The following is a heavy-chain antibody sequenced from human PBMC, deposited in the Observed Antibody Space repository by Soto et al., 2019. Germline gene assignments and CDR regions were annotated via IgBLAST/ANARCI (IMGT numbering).Heavy chain of an antibody. CDR3: AKNSSGYYDPSDY. J-gene: IGHJ4*02. CDR2: ISGSGGST. D-gene: IGHD3-22*01. Sequence: GGSLRLSCAASGFTFSNYAMSWVRQAPGKGLEWVSAISGSGGSTYYADSVKGRFTISRDNSKNTLYLQMNSLRAGDTAVYYCAKNSSGYYDPSDYWGQGTLVTAPQ. V-gene: IGHV3-23*01. CDR1: GFTFSNYA.